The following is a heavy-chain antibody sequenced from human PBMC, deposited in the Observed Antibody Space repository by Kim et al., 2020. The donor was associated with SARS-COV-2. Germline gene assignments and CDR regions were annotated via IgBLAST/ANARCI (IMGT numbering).Heavy chain of an antibody. CDR2: IYSGGSST. J-gene: IGHJ4*02. CDR3: AKIILGSSWYGGGFDY. Sequence: GGSLRLSCAASGFTFSSYAMSWVRQAPGKGLEWVSVIYSGGSSTYYADSVKGRFTISRDNSKNTLYLQMNSLRAEDTAVYYCAKIILGSSWYGGGFDYWGQGTLVTVSS. CDR1: GFTFSSYA. V-gene: IGHV3-23*03. D-gene: IGHD6-13*01.